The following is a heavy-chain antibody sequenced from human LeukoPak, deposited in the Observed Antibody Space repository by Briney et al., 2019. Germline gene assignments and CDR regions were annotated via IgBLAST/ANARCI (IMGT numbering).Heavy chain of an antibody. CDR1: GGSISSGGYS. D-gene: IGHD3-10*01. V-gene: IGHV4-30-2*01. J-gene: IGHJ4*02. CDR2: INHSGST. Sequence: SETLSLTCAVSGGSISSGGYSWSWIRQPPGKGLEWIGYINHSGSTNYNPSLKSRVTISVDTSKNQFSLKLSSVTAADTAVYSCARGDRITMVRVFDYWGQGTLVTVSS. CDR3: ARGDRITMVRVFDY.